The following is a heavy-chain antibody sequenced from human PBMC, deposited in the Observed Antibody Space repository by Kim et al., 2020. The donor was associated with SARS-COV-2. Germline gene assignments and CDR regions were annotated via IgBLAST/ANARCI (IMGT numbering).Heavy chain of an antibody. D-gene: IGHD2-21*01. CDR1: GFTFSSYA. CDR2: VSGSGAST. J-gene: IGHJ4*02. Sequence: GGSLRLSCATSGFTFSSYAMSWVRQAPGKGLEWVSAVSGSGASTYYADSVKGRFTISRDNSKNTLYLQMNSLRAEDTAVYYCAKGVNYSPSPAGNPTDYWGQGTLVTVSS. V-gene: IGHV3-23*01. CDR3: AKGVNYSPSPAGNPTDY.